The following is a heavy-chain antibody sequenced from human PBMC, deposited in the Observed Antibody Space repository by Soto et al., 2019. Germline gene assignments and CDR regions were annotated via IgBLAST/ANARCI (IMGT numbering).Heavy chain of an antibody. D-gene: IGHD6-13*01. J-gene: IGHJ4*02. V-gene: IGHV3-7*01. CDR1: GFTFSSYW. CDR2: IKQDGSEK. CDR3: AREDEYSSSWSPGDY. Sequence: EVQLVESGGGLVQPGGSLRLSCAASGFTFSSYWMSWVRQAPGKGLEGVANIKQDGSEKNYVDSVKGRFTISRDNAKNSLYLQMNSLRAEDTAVYYCAREDEYSSSWSPGDYWGQGTLVTVS.